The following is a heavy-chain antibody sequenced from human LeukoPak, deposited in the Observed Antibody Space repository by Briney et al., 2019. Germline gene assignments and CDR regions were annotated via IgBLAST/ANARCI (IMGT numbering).Heavy chain of an antibody. CDR3: ESVPAAILSWFDP. CDR2: INPNSGGT. J-gene: IGHJ5*02. Sequence: ASVKVSCKASGYTCTGYYMHWVRQAPGQGLEWMGWINPNSGGTNYAQKFQGRVTMTRDTSISTAYMELSRLRSDDTAVYYCESVPAAILSWFDPWGQGTLVTVSS. CDR1: GYTCTGYY. V-gene: IGHV1-2*02. D-gene: IGHD2-2*01.